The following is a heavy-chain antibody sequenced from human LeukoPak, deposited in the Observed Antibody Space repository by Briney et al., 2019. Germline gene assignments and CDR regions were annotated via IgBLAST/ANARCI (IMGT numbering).Heavy chain of an antibody. CDR2: ISGSGGST. J-gene: IGHJ5*02. CDR1: GFTFSSYA. D-gene: IGHD6-6*01. Sequence: GGSLRLSCAASGFTFSSYAMSWVRQAPGKGLEWVSAISGSGGSTCYADSVKGRFTISRDNSKNTLYLQMNSLRAEDTAVYYCAKDARRGYSSSSRNWFDPWGQGTLVTVSS. CDR3: AKDARRGYSSSSRNWFDP. V-gene: IGHV3-23*01.